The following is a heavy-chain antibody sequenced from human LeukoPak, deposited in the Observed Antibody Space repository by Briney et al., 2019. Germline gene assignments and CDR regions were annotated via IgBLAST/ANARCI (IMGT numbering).Heavy chain of an antibody. V-gene: IGHV3-23*01. CDR2: IRGSGGST. J-gene: IGHJ4*02. Sequence: PGGSLRLSRAASGFTFSSYAMSWVRQAPGKGLEWVSAIRGSGGSTYYADSVKGRFTISRDNSKNTLYLQMNSLRAEDTAVYYCAKADADYDILTGYILGGYFDYWGQGTLVTVSS. CDR3: AKADADYDILTGYILGGYFDY. D-gene: IGHD3-9*01. CDR1: GFTFSSYA.